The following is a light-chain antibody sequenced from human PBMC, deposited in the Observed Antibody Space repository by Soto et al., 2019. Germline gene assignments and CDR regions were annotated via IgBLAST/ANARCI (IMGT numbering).Light chain of an antibody. CDR2: EVS. Sequence: QSALTQPPSASGSPGQSVTISCTGTSSDIGAHIYVSWYQQHPGKAPKLMISEVSRRPSGVPERFSGSKSGNTASLTVSGLQADDEAHYYCSSYAGSNNFVFGTGTKLTVL. V-gene: IGLV2-8*01. CDR1: SSDIGAHIY. J-gene: IGLJ1*01. CDR3: SSYAGSNNFV.